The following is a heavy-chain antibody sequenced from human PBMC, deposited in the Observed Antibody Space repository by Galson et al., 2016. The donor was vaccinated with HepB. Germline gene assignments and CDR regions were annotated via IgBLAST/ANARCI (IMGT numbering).Heavy chain of an antibody. CDR3: AREPHPGEELGRSYHYYYYMAV. Sequence: SVKVSCKASGGTFISYSISWVRQAPGQGLEWMGGITPIFGTTNYAQKFQGRVTFTADKSTSTAHMDLSSLTSEDTAVYYCAREPHPGEELGRSYHYYYYMAVWGEGTTVTVS. CDR1: GGTFISYS. CDR2: ITPIFGTT. V-gene: IGHV1-69*06. J-gene: IGHJ6*03. D-gene: IGHD7-27*01.